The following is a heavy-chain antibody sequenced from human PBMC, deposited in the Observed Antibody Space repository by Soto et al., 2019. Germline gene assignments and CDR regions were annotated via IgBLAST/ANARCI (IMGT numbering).Heavy chain of an antibody. CDR2: ISYDGSNK. CDR1: GFTFSSYG. V-gene: IGHV3-30*18. J-gene: IGHJ6*02. CDR3: AKTGKTALDYFFYGMDV. D-gene: IGHD3-3*02. Sequence: PGGSLRLSCAASGFTFSSYGMHWVHQAPGKGLEWVAVISYDGSNKYYADSVKGRFTISRDNSENTLYLQMNSLRAEDTAVYYCAKTGKTALDYFFYGMDVWGQGTRVTDSS.